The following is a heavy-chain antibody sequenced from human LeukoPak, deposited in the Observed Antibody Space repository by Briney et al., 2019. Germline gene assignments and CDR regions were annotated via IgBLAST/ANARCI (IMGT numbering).Heavy chain of an antibody. V-gene: IGHV4-39*01. CDR3: ARHLLPSSRVVDWFDP. D-gene: IGHD2-2*01. CDR1: GGSISSSSYY. Sequence: QPSETLSLTCTVSGGSISSSSYYWGWIRQPPGKGLEWIGSIYYSGSTYYNPSLKSRVTISVDTSKNQFSLKLSSVTAADTAVYYCARHLLPSSRVVDWFDPWGQGTLVTVSS. CDR2: IYYSGST. J-gene: IGHJ5*02.